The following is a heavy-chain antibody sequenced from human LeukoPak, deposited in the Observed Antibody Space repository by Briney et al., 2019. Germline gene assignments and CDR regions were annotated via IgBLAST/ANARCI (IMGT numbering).Heavy chain of an antibody. V-gene: IGHV4-39*01. D-gene: IGHD3-3*01. CDR2: IYYSGST. CDR1: GGSISSSSYY. CDR3: ARLTIFGVVTNDY. J-gene: IGHJ4*02. Sequence: SETLSLTCTVSGGSISSSSYYWGWIRQPPGKGLEWIGSIYYSGSTYYNSSLKSRVTISVDTSKNQFSLKLSSVTAADTAVYYCARLTIFGVVTNDYWGRGTLVTVSS.